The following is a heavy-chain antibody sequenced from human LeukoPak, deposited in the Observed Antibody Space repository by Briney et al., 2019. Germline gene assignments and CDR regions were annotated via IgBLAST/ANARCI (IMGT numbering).Heavy chain of an antibody. CDR1: GYTLTELS. V-gene: IGHV1-24*01. CDR3: ALTIFGVVIGRTRRFDI. CDR2: FDPEDGET. Sequence: ASVKVSCKVSGYTLTELSMHWVRQAPGKRLEWMGGFDPEDGETIYAQKFQGRVTMTEDTSTDAAYMELSSLRSEDTAVYYCALTIFGVVIGRTRRFDIWGQGTMVTVSS. D-gene: IGHD3-3*01. J-gene: IGHJ3*02.